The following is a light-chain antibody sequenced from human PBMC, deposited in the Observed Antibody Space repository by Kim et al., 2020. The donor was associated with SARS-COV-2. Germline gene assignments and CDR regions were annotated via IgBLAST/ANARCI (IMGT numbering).Light chain of an antibody. Sequence: ASVGDRVTIPCRASQSISSWLAWYQQKPGKAPKLLIYKASSLQTGVPSRFSGSGSGTEFTLTISSLQPDDFATYYRQQYNSYSWTFGQGTKVDIK. CDR2: KAS. V-gene: IGKV1-5*03. CDR1: QSISSW. J-gene: IGKJ1*01. CDR3: QQYNSYSWT.